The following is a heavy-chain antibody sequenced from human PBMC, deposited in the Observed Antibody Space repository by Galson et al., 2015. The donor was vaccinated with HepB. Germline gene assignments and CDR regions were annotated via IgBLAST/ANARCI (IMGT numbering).Heavy chain of an antibody. D-gene: IGHD3-3*01. CDR1: GFTFRSYG. J-gene: IGHJ4*02. Sequence: SLRLSCAASGFTFRSYGMHWVRQAPGKGLEWVAVISYDENNRNYAESVKGRFTISRDNSKNTVHLQMNSLRAEDTAVYYCAKETRDYDFWSGYSLDCWGQGTLGPVSS. CDR2: ISYDENNR. V-gene: IGHV3-30*18. CDR3: AKETRDYDFWSGYSLDC.